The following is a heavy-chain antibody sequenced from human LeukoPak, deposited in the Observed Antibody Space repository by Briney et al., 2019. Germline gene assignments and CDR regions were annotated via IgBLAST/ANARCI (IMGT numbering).Heavy chain of an antibody. V-gene: IGHV3-21*01. D-gene: IGHD3-3*01. Sequence: PGGSLRLSCAASGFTFSSYSMTWVRQAPGKGLEWVSSISSSSYIYYADSVKGRFTISRDNAKNSLYLQMNSLRAEDTAVYYCARDTPVFRFDYWGQGTLVTVSS. J-gene: IGHJ4*02. CDR1: GFTFSSYS. CDR2: ISSSSYI. CDR3: ARDTPVFRFDY.